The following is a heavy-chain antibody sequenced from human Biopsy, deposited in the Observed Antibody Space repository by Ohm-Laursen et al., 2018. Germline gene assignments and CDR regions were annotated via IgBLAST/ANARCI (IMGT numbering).Heavy chain of an antibody. V-gene: IGHV3-33*01. J-gene: IGHJ2*01. Sequence: LSLTCAASGFTFSNYGMHWVRQAPGKGLEWVALIWYDGSNKNSEDSVKGRFTVSRDNSKNTLFLQMNNLRDEDTAVYYCARDQSGLRGINWYFDLWGRGTLVTVSS. CDR3: ARDQSGLRGINWYFDL. D-gene: IGHD3-10*01. CDR1: GFTFSNYG. CDR2: IWYDGSNK.